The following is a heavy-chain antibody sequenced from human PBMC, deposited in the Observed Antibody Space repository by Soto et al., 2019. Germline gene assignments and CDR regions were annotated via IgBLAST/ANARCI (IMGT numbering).Heavy chain of an antibody. CDR3: ARSVPQVDPSAAFXI. Sequence: PGESLKISCKASGYSFTTYWIGWVRQMPGKGLGWMGIIYPGDSDTKYSPSLQGQVSISADTSISTAYLQWTSLKASDTAMYYCARSVPQVDPSAAFXIWGQGTMVTVSS. CDR2: IYPGDSDT. D-gene: IGHD2-15*01. J-gene: IGHJ3*02. CDR1: GYSFTTYW. V-gene: IGHV5-51*01.